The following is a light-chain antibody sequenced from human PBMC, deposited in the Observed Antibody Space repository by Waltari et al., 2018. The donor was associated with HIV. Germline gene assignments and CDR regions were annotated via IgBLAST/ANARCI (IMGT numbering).Light chain of an antibody. CDR3: MQALQTPYT. Sequence: DIVMTQSPLSLPVTPGEPASISCRSSQSLLHSNRYTYLDWYLQKPGQSPQLLIYLGSNRASGVPDRFSGSGSGTDFTLKISRVEAEDVGVYYCMQALQTPYTFGQGTKLEIK. J-gene: IGKJ2*01. V-gene: IGKV2-28*01. CDR2: LGS. CDR1: QSLLHSNRYTY.